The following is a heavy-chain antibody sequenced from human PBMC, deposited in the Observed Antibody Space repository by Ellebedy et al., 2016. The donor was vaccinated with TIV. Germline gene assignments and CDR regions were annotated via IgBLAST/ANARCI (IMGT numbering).Heavy chain of an antibody. D-gene: IGHD4-11*01. CDR1: GFTFSSYS. CDR3: TTPRRYDDYSPY. V-gene: IGHV3-48*02. CDR2: ISSSSSPI. J-gene: IGHJ4*02. Sequence: GESLKISCAASGFTFSSYSMNWVRQAPGKGLEWVAFISSSSSPIYYADSVKGRFTISRDNAKNSLYLQMNSLRDEDTAVYYCTTPRRYDDYSPYWGQGTLVTVSS.